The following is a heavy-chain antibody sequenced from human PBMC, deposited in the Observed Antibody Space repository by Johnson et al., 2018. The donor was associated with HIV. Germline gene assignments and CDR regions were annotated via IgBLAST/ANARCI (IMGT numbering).Heavy chain of an antibody. D-gene: IGHD6-19*01. CDR1: GFTFNNYG. J-gene: IGHJ3*02. V-gene: IGHV3-30*02. CDR2: IRYDGSNK. CDR3: AKDREIHSSGWYKGSAFDI. Sequence: VQLVESGGGVVQPGGSLRLSCAASGFTFNNYGMHWVRQAPGKGLEWVAFIRYDGSNKNYVDSVKGRLTISRDNSKNTLYLQMNSLRPEDTALNYCAKDREIHSSGWYKGSAFDIWGQGTMVTVSS.